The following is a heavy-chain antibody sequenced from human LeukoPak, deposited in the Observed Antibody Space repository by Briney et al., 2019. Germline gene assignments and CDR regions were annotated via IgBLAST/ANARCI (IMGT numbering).Heavy chain of an antibody. CDR2: LNPNSCIT. CDR1: GYSFTYD. D-gene: IGHD6-13*01. J-gene: IGHJ4*02. Sequence: ASVNVSCKASGYSFTYDIYRVRQATGQGLEWMEWLNPNSCITAYVQKVQGRVTINTNTSITTAYMELSSLRSEDTAVYYCARDLPLEQQLVRDWGQGTLVTVSS. V-gene: IGHV1-8*03. CDR3: ARDLPLEQQLVRD.